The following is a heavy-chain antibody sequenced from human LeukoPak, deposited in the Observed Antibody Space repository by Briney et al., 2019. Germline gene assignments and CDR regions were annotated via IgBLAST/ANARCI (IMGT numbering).Heavy chain of an antibody. V-gene: IGHV3-30*02. Sequence: PGGSLRLSCAASGFTFSSYGMHWVRQAPGKGLEWVAFIRYDGSNKYYADSVKGRFTISRDNSRNTLYLQMNSLRAEDTAVYYCAEDPWTYGDYVYYYMDVWGKGTTVTVSS. CDR2: IRYDGSNK. J-gene: IGHJ6*03. CDR3: AEDPWTYGDYVYYYMDV. D-gene: IGHD4-17*01. CDR1: GFTFSSYG.